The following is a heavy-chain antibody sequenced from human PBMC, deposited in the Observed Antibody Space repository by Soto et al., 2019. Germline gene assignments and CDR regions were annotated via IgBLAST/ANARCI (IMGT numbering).Heavy chain of an antibody. CDR3: ARLERRYNTLDS. CDR2: IYYSGTT. V-gene: IGHV4-39*01. Sequence: PSETLSLTCTVSGVSISSSSYYWGWLRQPPGKGLEWIGSIYYSGTTYYNPSLKSRVTISVDTSKSQFSLKLSSVTAADTAVFYCARLERRYNTLDSWGQGTLVTVSS. CDR1: GVSISSSSYY. D-gene: IGHD1-20*01. J-gene: IGHJ4*02.